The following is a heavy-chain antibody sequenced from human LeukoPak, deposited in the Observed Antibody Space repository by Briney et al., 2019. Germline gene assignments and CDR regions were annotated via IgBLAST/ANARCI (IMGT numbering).Heavy chain of an antibody. D-gene: IGHD2-15*01. Sequence: GGSLRLSCAASGFTFTSYAMSWIRQAPGKGLEWVSYISSSSSYTNYADSVKGRFTISRDNAKNSLYLQMNSLRAEDTAVYYCARVFLGSRSAGAELLGFARLAARHYFDYWGQGTLVTVSS. CDR2: ISSSSSYT. J-gene: IGHJ4*02. CDR3: ARVFLGSRSAGAELLGFARLAARHYFDY. V-gene: IGHV3-11*05. CDR1: GFTFTSYA.